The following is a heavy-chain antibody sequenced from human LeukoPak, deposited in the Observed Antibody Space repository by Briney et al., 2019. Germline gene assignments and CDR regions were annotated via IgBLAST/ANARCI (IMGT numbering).Heavy chain of an antibody. V-gene: IGHV1-69*13. J-gene: IGHJ4*02. Sequence: ASVKVSCKASGGTFSSYAISWVRQAPGQGLEWMGGIIPIFGTANYAQKFQGRVTITADESTSTAYMELSSLRSEDTAVYYCARDPRYNWNYWYIDYWGQGTLVTVSS. CDR2: IIPIFGTA. CDR1: GGTFSSYA. D-gene: IGHD1-7*01. CDR3: ARDPRYNWNYWYIDY.